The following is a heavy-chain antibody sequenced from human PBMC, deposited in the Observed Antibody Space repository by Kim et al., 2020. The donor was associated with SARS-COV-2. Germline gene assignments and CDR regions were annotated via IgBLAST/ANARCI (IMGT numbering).Heavy chain of an antibody. CDR3: ARFRKYSGYDKAFDI. CDR1: GGSISSYY. Sequence: SETLSLTCTVSGGSISSYYWSWIRQPPGKGLEWIGYIYYSGSTNYNPSLKSRVTISVDTSKNQFSLKLSSVTAADTAVYYCARFRKYSGYDKAFDIWGQGTMVTVSS. CDR2: IYYSGST. V-gene: IGHV4-59*13. J-gene: IGHJ3*02. D-gene: IGHD5-12*01.